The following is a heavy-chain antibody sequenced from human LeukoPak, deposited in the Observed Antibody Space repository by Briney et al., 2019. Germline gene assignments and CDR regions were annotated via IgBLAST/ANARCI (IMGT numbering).Heavy chain of an antibody. CDR2: IIPIFGTA. CDR1: GGTFSSYA. CDR3: VRTPPNWGFDY. Sequence: ASVKVSCKASGGTFSSYAISWVRQAPGQGLEWMGGIIPIFGTANYAQKFQGRVTITADESTSTAYMELSSLRSGDTAIYYCVRTPPNWGFDYWGQGTLVTVSS. J-gene: IGHJ4*02. V-gene: IGHV1-69*13. D-gene: IGHD7-27*01.